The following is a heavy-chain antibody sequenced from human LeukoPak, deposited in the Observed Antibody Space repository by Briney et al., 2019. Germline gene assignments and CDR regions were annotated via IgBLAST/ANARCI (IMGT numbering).Heavy chain of an antibody. V-gene: IGHV3-20*04. D-gene: IGHD2-2*02. CDR2: INWNGGST. J-gene: IGHJ3*02. Sequence: PGGSLRLSCAASGFTFDDYGMGWVRQAPGKGLEWVSGINWNGGSTGYADSVKGRFTISRDNAKNSLYLQMNSLRAEDTALYYCARRDIVVVPASILGAFDIWGQGTMVTVSS. CDR1: GFTFDDYG. CDR3: ARRDIVVVPASILGAFDI.